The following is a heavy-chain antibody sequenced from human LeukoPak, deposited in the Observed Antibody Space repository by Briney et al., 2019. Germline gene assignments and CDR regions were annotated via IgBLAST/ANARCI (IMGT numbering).Heavy chain of an antibody. CDR3: ARASFVRGVIITYNDY. D-gene: IGHD3-10*01. J-gene: IGHJ4*02. CDR2: ISAYNGNT. Sequence: ASVKVSCKASGYTFTSYGISWVRQAPGQGLEWMGWISAYNGNTNYAQKLQGRVTMTTDTSTSTAYMELRSLRSDNTAVYYCARASFVRGVIITYNDYWGQGTLVTVSS. V-gene: IGHV1-18*01. CDR1: GYTFTSYG.